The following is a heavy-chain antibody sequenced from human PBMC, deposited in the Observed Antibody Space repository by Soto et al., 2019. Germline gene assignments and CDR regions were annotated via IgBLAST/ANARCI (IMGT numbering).Heavy chain of an antibody. D-gene: IGHD1-26*01. J-gene: IGHJ4*02. CDR2: VYYSGST. Sequence: PSQRMSLTGIVSPSCSTRRRNFWGWIREPPGKGLEWIGSVYYSGSTYYNPSLKSRITISVDTSKNQFSLKLSSVTAADTAVYYCAGSYSGSWNQRALHYWGQGTLVTVS. CDR3: AGSYSGSWNQRALHY. CDR1: PSCSTRRRNF. V-gene: IGHV4-39*01.